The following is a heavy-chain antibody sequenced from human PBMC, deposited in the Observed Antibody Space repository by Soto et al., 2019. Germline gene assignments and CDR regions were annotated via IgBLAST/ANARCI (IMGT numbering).Heavy chain of an antibody. CDR1: GYSFRTYG. Sequence: ASAKVSCKACGYSFRTYGMHWVRQAPGQSLEWMGWLNGGTGQTRYSQRFQDRVIITRDTSASTGYMELSSLRSEDTAVYYCARGKGMEENYFYYGLDIWGQGTTVTVSS. CDR3: ARGKGMEENYFYYGLDI. CDR2: LNGGTGQT. D-gene: IGHD1-1*01. V-gene: IGHV1-3*01. J-gene: IGHJ6*02.